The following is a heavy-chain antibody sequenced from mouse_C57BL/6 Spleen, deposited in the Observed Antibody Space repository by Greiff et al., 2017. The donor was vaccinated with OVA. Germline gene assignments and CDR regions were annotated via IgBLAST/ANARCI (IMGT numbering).Heavy chain of an antibody. Sequence: EVQLQQSGPELVKSGDSVKISCKASGYSFTGYFMNWVMQSHGKSLEWIGRINPYNGDTFYNQKFKGKATLTVDKSSSTAHMELRSLTSEDSAVYYCAKGAEIYAMGYWGQGTSVTVSS. D-gene: IGHD3-3*01. J-gene: IGHJ4*01. CDR2: INPYNGDT. V-gene: IGHV1-20*01. CDR3: AKGAEIYAMGY. CDR1: GYSFTGYF.